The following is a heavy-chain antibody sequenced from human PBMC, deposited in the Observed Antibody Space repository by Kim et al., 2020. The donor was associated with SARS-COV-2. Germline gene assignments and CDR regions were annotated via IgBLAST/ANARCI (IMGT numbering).Heavy chain of an antibody. Sequence: GGSLRLSCAASGFTFSAYAMGWVRQAPGKGLEWVSGISGSDGTTYHADSVKGRFIISRDNSKNTLHLQMNSLRAEDTAIYYCAKHFGSSGSEFHHWGQGTLVTVSS. J-gene: IGHJ1*01. CDR1: GFTFSAYA. V-gene: IGHV3-23*01. CDR3: AKHFGSSGSEFHH. D-gene: IGHD3-22*01. CDR2: ISGSDGTT.